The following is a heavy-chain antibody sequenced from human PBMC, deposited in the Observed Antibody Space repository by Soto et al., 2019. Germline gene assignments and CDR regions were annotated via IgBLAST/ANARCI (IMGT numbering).Heavy chain of an antibody. CDR3: IQSRCGGDCLQSYASHYYYGMDV. D-gene: IGHD2-21*02. J-gene: IGHJ6*02. CDR1: GFSLSTNRVG. Sequence: SGPTLVNPTQTLTLTCTFSGFSLSTNRVGVGWIRQPPGKALEWLTLIYWDDDKRYSPSLRSRLTINKDTSKNQVVLTMTNMDPVDTATYYCIQSRCGGDCLQSYASHYYYGMDVWGQGTTVTVSS. CDR2: IYWDDDK. V-gene: IGHV2-5*02.